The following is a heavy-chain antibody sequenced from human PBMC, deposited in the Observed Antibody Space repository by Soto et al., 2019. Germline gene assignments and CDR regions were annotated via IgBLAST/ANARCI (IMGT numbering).Heavy chain of an antibody. CDR2: ISGSGGST. J-gene: IGHJ5*02. CDR1: GFTFSSYA. D-gene: IGHD4-17*01. V-gene: IGHV3-23*01. CDR3: AKPFWTVTTNDNWFDP. Sequence: EVQLLESGGGLVQPGGSLRLSCAASGFTFSSYAMSWVRQAPGKGLEWVSAISGSGGSTYYADSVKGRFTISRDNSKNTLYLQMNSLRAEDTAVYYCAKPFWTVTTNDNWFDPWGPGTLVTVSS.